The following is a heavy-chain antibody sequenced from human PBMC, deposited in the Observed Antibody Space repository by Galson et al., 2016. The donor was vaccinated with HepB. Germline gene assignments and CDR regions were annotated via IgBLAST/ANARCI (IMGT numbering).Heavy chain of an antibody. CDR1: DDSISPPH. CDR3: ATVGFSGSLDAFDL. J-gene: IGHJ3*01. CDR2: MSYSGSN. Sequence: SETLSLTCTVSDDSISPPHWSWIRQPPGKGLQWIGYMSYSGSNTYNPSLKSRVSISIDTSRHQISLRLTSVTAADTAVYYCATVGFSGSLDAFDLWGRGTLVTVSS. V-gene: IGHV4-59*08. D-gene: IGHD1-26*01.